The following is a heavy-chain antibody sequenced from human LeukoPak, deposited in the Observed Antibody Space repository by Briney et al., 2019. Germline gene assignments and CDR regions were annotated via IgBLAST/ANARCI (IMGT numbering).Heavy chain of an antibody. V-gene: IGHV1-69*05. CDR3: ARMYYDYVWGSYRRGNYFDY. J-gene: IGHJ4*02. D-gene: IGHD3-16*02. CDR1: RGTFSSYA. CDR2: IIPIFGTA. Sequence: SVNVSCKASRGTFSSYAISWVRQAPGQGLEWMGGIIPIFGTANYAQKFQGRVTITTDESTSTAYMELSSLRSEDTAVYYCARMYYDYVWGSYRRGNYFDYWGQGTLVTVSS.